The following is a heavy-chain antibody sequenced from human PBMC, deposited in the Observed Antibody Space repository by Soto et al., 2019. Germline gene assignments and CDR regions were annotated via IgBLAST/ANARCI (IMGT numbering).Heavy chain of an antibody. J-gene: IGHJ5*01. CDR3: TGGPPNWGFDS. CDR2: MSPKTANT. D-gene: IGHD7-27*01. V-gene: IGHV1-8*01. CDR1: GYTFTSYD. Sequence: QVQLVQSGAEVKKPGASVKVSCKASGYTFTSYDINWVRQTAGQGLEWMGWMSPKTANTGYAQKFQGRVTMTRSTSISTAYMALSSLTSEDTAVYYCTGGPPNWGFDSWGQGTPVTVSS.